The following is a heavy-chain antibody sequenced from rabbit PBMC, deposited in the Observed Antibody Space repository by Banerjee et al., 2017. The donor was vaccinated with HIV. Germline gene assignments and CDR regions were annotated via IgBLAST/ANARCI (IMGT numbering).Heavy chain of an antibody. CDR1: GFDFSSYG. V-gene: IGHV1S47*01. Sequence: VEFGGGLGQPGGSLKLFCKASGFDFSSYGVSLVRQAPGKGLEWIGFIDLVFGITYYANWVNGRFTISSHNAQNTLYLQLSSLTVADTATYFCVRGASSSGYYSLWGQGTLVTVS. J-gene: IGHJ4*01. CDR3: VRGASSSGYYSL. D-gene: IGHD1-1*01. CDR2: IDLVFGIT.